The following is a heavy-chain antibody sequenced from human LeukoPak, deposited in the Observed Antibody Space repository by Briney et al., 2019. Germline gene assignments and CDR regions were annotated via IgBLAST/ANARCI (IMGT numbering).Heavy chain of an antibody. D-gene: IGHD2-2*01. Sequence: GGSLRLSCAASGFTFSSYAMSWVRQAPGKGLERVSTISGSGGATYYADSVKGRFTISRDNSKITLYLQMNGLRAEDTALFYCAKAVVVVPAATPFDYWGLGTLVTVSS. CDR2: ISGSGGAT. J-gene: IGHJ4*02. CDR1: GFTFSSYA. V-gene: IGHV3-23*01. CDR3: AKAVVVVPAATPFDY.